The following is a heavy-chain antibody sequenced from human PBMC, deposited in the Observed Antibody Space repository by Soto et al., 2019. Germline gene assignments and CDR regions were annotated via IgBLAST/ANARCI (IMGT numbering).Heavy chain of an antibody. CDR3: ARRYVGTFDY. D-gene: IGHD3-16*01. J-gene: IGHJ4*02. CDR2: IYYSGGT. CDR1: GGSISSYY. Sequence: QVQLQESGPGLVKPSETLSLTCTVSGGSISSYYWSWIRQPPGKGLEWIGYIYYSGGTNYNPSLKSRVTISVDTSKNQFSLKLSSVTAADTAVYYCARRYVGTFDYWGQGTLVTVSS. V-gene: IGHV4-59*08.